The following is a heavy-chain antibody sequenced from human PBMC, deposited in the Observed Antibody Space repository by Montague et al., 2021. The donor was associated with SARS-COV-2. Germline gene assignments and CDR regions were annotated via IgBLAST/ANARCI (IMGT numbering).Heavy chain of an antibody. V-gene: IGHV2-70*01. Sequence: PALAKPTQTLTLTCTFSGFSLSTSGMCVSWIRQPPGKALEWLTLIDWDDDKYYSTSLKTRLTISKDTSKNQVVLTMTNMDPVDTATYYCARSYGTTVVTRGFDYGGQGTLVTVSS. CDR3: ARSYGTTVVTRGFDY. D-gene: IGHD4-23*01. CDR1: GFSLSTSGMC. J-gene: IGHJ4*02. CDR2: IDWDDDK.